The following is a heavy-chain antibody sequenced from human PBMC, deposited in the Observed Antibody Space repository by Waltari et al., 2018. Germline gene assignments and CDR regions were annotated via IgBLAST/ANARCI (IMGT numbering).Heavy chain of an antibody. CDR2: INHSGST. CDR3: ARMTGDGYNALSDFDY. V-gene: IGHV4-34*01. CDR1: GGSFSGYY. D-gene: IGHD5-12*01. Sequence: QVQLQQWGAGLLKPSETLSLTCAVYGGSFSGYYWSWIRQPPGKGLEWIGEINHSGSTNYNPSLKSRVTISVDTSKNQFSLKLSSVTAADTAVYYCARMTGDGYNALSDFDYWGQGTLVTVSS. J-gene: IGHJ4*02.